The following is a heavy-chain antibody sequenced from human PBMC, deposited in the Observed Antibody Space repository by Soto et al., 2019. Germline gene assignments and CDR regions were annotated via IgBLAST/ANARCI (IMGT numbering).Heavy chain of an antibody. V-gene: IGHV1-8*01. D-gene: IGHD3-22*01. CDR3: ARGGRNYDSSGYYGIWFDP. Sequence: QVQLVQSGAEVKKPGASVKVSCKASGYTFTSYDINWVRQATGQGLEWMGWMNPNSGNTGYAQKFQGRVTMTRNTSISTAYMELSSLRSEDTAVYYCARGGRNYDSSGYYGIWFDPWGQGTLVTVSS. J-gene: IGHJ5*02. CDR1: GYTFTSYD. CDR2: MNPNSGNT.